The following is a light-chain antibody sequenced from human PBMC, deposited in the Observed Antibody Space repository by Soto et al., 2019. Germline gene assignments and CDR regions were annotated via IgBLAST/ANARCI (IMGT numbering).Light chain of an antibody. V-gene: IGKV1-5*03. CDR3: QHYNSYSEA. J-gene: IGKJ1*01. CDR2: KAS. Sequence: IQMSQSPSTLSGTVGDRVNMTCRASQTISSWLAWYQQKPGKAPKLLIYKASTLKSGVPSRFSGSGSGTEFTLTISSLQPDDFATYYCQHYNSYSEAFGQGAKV. CDR1: QTISSW.